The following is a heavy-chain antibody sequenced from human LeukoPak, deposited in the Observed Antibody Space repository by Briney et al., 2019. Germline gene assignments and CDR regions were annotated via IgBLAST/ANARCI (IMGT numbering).Heavy chain of an antibody. CDR2: IYYSGST. Sequence: PSETPSLTCTVSGGSISSSSYYWGWIRQPPGKGLEWIGSIYYSGSTYYNPSLKSRVTISVDTSKNQFSLKLSSVTAADTAVYYCARVVGTMIVVVITTPGYFDYWGQGTLVTVSS. CDR3: ARVVGTMIVVVITTPGYFDY. CDR1: GGSISSSSYY. D-gene: IGHD3-22*01. V-gene: IGHV4-39*01. J-gene: IGHJ4*02.